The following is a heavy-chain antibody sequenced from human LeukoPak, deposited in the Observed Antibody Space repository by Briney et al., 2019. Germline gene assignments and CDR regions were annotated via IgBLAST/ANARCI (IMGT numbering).Heavy chain of an antibody. V-gene: IGHV1-8*01. Sequence: ASVKVSCKASGYTFTSYDISWVRQATGQGLEWMGWMNPNSGNTGYAQKFQGRVTMTRNTSISTAYMELSSLRSEDTAVYYCASAQWLVNYYYYGMDVWGQGTTVTVSS. CDR3: ASAQWLVNYYYYGMDV. CDR2: MNPNSGNT. CDR1: GYTFTSYD. J-gene: IGHJ6*02. D-gene: IGHD6-19*01.